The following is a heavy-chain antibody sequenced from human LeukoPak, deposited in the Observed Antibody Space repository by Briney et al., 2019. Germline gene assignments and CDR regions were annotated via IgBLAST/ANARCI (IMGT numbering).Heavy chain of an antibody. D-gene: IGHD3-10*01. Sequence: ASVKVSCKASGYTFTSYAMHWVGQAPGQRLEWMGWSNAGNGNTKYSQEFPGRVTITRDTSASTAYMELSSLRSEDMAVYYCARDGWFGESNYGMDVWGQGTTVTVSS. J-gene: IGHJ6*02. CDR1: GYTFTSYA. CDR2: SNAGNGNT. V-gene: IGHV1-3*02. CDR3: ARDGWFGESNYGMDV.